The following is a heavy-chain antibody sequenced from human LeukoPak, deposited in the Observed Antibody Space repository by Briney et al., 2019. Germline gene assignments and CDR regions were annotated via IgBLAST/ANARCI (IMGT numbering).Heavy chain of an antibody. CDR3: ARGDILTGYYPRAFDY. Sequence: GGSLRLSFAASGFTFSSYSMNWVRQAPGKGLEWVSSISSSSSYIYYADSVKGRFTISRDNAKNSLYLQMNSLRAEDTAVYYCARGDILTGYYPRAFDYWGQGTLVTVSS. V-gene: IGHV3-21*01. CDR1: GFTFSSYS. D-gene: IGHD3-9*01. CDR2: ISSSSSYI. J-gene: IGHJ4*02.